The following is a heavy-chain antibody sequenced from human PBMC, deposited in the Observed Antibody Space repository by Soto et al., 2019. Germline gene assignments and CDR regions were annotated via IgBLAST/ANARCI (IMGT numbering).Heavy chain of an antibody. CDR1: GFTFSSYA. Sequence: GGSLRLSCAASGFTFSSYAMSWVRQAPGKGLEWVSAISGSGGSTYYADSVKGRFTISRDNSKNTLYLQMNSLRAEDMAVYYCAKDRRKQTTATRFDYWGQGTLVTVSS. V-gene: IGHV3-23*01. D-gene: IGHD1-1*01. J-gene: IGHJ4*02. CDR3: AKDRRKQTTATRFDY. CDR2: ISGSGGST.